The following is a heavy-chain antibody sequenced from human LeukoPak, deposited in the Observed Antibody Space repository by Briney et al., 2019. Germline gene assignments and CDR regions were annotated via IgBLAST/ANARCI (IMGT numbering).Heavy chain of an antibody. CDR1: GYTFTSYG. V-gene: IGHV1-18*01. D-gene: IGHD6-19*01. CDR2: ISAYNGNT. Sequence: ASVKVSCKASGYTFTSYGISWVRQAPGQGLEWMGWISAYNGNTNYAQKLQGRVTMTTDTSTSTAYMELRSLRSDDTAVYYCVRDIAIAVAGDFDYWGQGTLVTVSS. J-gene: IGHJ4*02. CDR3: VRDIAIAVAGDFDY.